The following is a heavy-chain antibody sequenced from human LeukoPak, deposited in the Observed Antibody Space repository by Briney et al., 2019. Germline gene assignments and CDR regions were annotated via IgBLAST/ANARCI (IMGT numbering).Heavy chain of an antibody. D-gene: IGHD4-17*01. Sequence: ASVKVSCKVSGHTLNKLAMQWVRQAPGKGLEWMGGFVAEDNDIVYAGRLKGRVTMTEDTSTETAYMELKSLRADDTAVYYCATDPGYGEYAEGWLDSWGQGTLVIVSS. CDR2: FVAEDNDI. J-gene: IGHJ5*01. V-gene: IGHV1-24*01. CDR3: ATDPGYGEYAEGWLDS. CDR1: GHTLNKLA.